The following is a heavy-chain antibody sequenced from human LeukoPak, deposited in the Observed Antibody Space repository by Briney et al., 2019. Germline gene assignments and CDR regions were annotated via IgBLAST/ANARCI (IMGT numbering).Heavy chain of an antibody. V-gene: IGHV3-21*01. Sequence: GGSLRLSCAASGFTFSSYSMNWVRQAPGKGLEWVSSISSSSSYIYYADSVKGRFTISRDNAKNSLYLQMNSLRAEDTAVYYCARRKAAADNWFDPWGQGTLVTVSS. D-gene: IGHD6-13*01. CDR3: ARRKAAADNWFDP. CDR2: ISSSSSYI. J-gene: IGHJ5*02. CDR1: GFTFSSYS.